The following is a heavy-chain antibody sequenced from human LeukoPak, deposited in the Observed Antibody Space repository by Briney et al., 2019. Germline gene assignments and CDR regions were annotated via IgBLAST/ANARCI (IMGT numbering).Heavy chain of an antibody. CDR1: GFTFSSYS. CDR2: ISSSSSYI. J-gene: IGHJ6*02. V-gene: IGHV3-21*01. CDR3: ARDTYYDILTSSGMDV. Sequence: GGSLRLSCAASGFTFSSYSMNWVRQAPGKGLEWVSSISSSSSYIYYADSVKGRFTISRDNAKNSLYLQMNSLRAEDTAVYYCARDTYYDILTSSGMDVWGQGTTVTVSS. D-gene: IGHD3-9*01.